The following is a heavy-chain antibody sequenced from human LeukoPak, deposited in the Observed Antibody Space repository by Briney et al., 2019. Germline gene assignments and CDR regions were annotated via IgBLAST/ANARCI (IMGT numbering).Heavy chain of an antibody. Sequence: PGGSLRLSCAASGFTFSSYAMSWVRQAPGKGLEWVSAISGSGGSTFYADSVKGRLTISRDNSENTLYLQMNSLRAEDTAVYSCARARGVQHWGVFDIWGQGTMVTVSS. J-gene: IGHJ3*02. CDR1: GFTFSSYA. D-gene: IGHD7-27*01. CDR3: ARARGVQHWGVFDI. CDR2: ISGSGGST. V-gene: IGHV3-23*01.